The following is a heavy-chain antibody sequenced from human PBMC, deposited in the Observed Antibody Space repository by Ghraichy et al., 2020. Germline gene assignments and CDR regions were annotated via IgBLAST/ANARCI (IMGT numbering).Heavy chain of an antibody. CDR1: GFTFYDYG. CDR2: INWNGGRT. J-gene: IGHJ4*02. D-gene: IGHD4-11*01. Sequence: GESLNISCATSGFTFYDYGMSWVRQAPGKGLEWVSGINWNGGRTGYADSVKGRFSISKDNAKNSLYLQMNSLRVEDTALYYCARDINSNDDYPGGWGQGTLVIVSS. CDR3: ARDINSNDDYPGG. V-gene: IGHV3-20*04.